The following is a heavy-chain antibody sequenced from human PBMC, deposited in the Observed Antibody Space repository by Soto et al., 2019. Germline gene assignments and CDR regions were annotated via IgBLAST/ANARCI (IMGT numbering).Heavy chain of an antibody. CDR3: ARVRGYSYGCFDY. V-gene: IGHV4-59*01. J-gene: IGHJ4*02. Sequence: PSGTLSLTCTVSGGSISSYYWSWIRQPPGKGLEWIGYIYYSGSTNYNPSLKSRVTISVDTSKNQFSLKLSSVTAADTAVYYCARVRGYSYGCFDYWGQGTLVTVSS. CDR1: GGSISSYY. D-gene: IGHD5-18*01. CDR2: IYYSGST.